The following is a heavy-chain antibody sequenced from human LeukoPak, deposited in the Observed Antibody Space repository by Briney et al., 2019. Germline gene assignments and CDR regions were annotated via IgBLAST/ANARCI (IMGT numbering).Heavy chain of an antibody. J-gene: IGHJ4*02. V-gene: IGHV3-23*01. CDR3: AKDLGGHPRVKGYFDY. D-gene: IGHD3-16*01. CDR1: GFTFTSYA. Sequence: GGSLRLSCAAPGFTFTSYAMNWVRQAPGKGLEWVSAISASAGSTYYADSVKGRFTISRDNSKNTLYLQMNSLRAEDTAVYYCAKDLGGHPRVKGYFDYWGQGTLVTVSS. CDR2: ISASAGST.